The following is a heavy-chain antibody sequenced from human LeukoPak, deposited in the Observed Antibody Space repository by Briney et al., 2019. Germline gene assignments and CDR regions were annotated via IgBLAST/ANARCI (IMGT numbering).Heavy chain of an antibody. CDR1: GGSISSGSYY. CDR3: AKGPYTNFFDS. Sequence: SETLSLTCTVSGGSISSGSYYWSWIRQPAGKGLEWIGRIYTSGSTNYNPSLKSRVTISVDTSKNQFSLKLSSVTAADTAVYYCAKGPYTNFFDSWGHGTLVTVSS. D-gene: IGHD4-11*01. J-gene: IGHJ4*01. V-gene: IGHV4-61*02. CDR2: IYTSGST.